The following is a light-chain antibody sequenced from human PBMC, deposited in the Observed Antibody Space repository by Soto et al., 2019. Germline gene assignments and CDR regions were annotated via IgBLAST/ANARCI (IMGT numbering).Light chain of an antibody. J-gene: IGKJ1*01. CDR3: LQPIRSGT. V-gene: IGKV2-28*01. CDR1: QSLLHSNGYNY. Sequence: DIVMTQSPLSLPVTPGEPASISCRSSQSLLHSNGYNYLDWYLQKPGQSPQLLIYLGSNRASGVHDRFSGSGSGTDFTLKIIRVEAEDVGVYYSLQPIRSGTFGQGTKV. CDR2: LGS.